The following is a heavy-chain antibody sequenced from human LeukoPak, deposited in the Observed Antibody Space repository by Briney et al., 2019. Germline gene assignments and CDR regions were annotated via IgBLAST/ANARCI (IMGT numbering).Heavy chain of an antibody. CDR2: ITPIFRTP. CDR1: GGTFSSTT. D-gene: IGHD3-10*01. V-gene: IGHV1-69*13. CDR3: ARESDYYGSGSYYNTYNWFDP. J-gene: IGHJ5*02. Sequence: ASVKVSCKASGGTFSSTTINWVRQAPGQGLEWMGGITPIFRTPNYAQKFQGRVTITAVESMSTAYMELSSLRSEDTAVYYCARESDYYGSGSYYNTYNWFDPWGQGTLVTVSS.